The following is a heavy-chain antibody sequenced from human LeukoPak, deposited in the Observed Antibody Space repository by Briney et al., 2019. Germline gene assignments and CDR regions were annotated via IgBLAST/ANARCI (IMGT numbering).Heavy chain of an antibody. CDR3: TRGSDYSNYLFAF. CDR2: ISGKAYGGTA. D-gene: IGHD4-11*01. V-gene: IGHV3-49*04. Sequence: GGSLRLSCAASGFTFSNYAMSWVRQAPGRGLEWINFISGKAYGGTAEYAASVKGRFIISRDDSKGIAYLQMDSLETDDTAVYYCTRGSDYSNYLFAFWGQGTLVTVSS. CDR1: GFTFSNYA. J-gene: IGHJ4*02.